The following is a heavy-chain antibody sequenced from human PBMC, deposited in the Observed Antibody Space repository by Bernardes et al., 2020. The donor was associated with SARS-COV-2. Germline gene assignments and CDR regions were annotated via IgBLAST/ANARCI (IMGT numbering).Heavy chain of an antibody. D-gene: IGHD6-13*01. V-gene: IGHV3-64D*06. CDR1: GFTLRDYA. CDR2: ISRDGGDT. J-gene: IGHJ4*02. CDR3: VGWYFLDH. Sequence: GGSPRPSRSAPGFTLRDYALHSVPPAPGKGPEWVFPISRDGGDTYYADSVKGRFTISRDNSKNTLHLQMSSLRPEDSAVYYCVGWYFLDHWGQGTLVTVSS.